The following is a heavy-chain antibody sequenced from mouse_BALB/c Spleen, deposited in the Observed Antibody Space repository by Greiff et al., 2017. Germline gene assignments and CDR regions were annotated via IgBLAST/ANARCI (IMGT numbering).Heavy chain of an antibody. CDR1: GYAFTNYL. D-gene: IGHD1-2*01. CDR2: INPGSGGT. V-gene: IGHV1-54*03. Sequence: VQLQQSGAELVRPGTSVKVSCKASGYAFTNYLIEWVKQRPGQGLEWIGVINPGSGGTNYNEKFKGKATLTADKSSSTAYMQLSSLTSDDSAVYFCARKGTTAAYWGQGTLVTVSA. CDR3: ARKGTTAAY. J-gene: IGHJ3*01.